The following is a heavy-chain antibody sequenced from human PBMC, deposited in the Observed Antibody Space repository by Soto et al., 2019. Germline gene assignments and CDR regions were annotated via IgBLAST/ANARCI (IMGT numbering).Heavy chain of an antibody. CDR1: GGSFSGYC. J-gene: IGHJ4*02. V-gene: IGHV4-34*01. CDR3: ATHMVRGVMPY. CDR2: INHSGST. Sequence: PSETLSLTCAVYGGSFSGYCWSWSRQPPGKGLEWIGEINHSGSTNYNPSLKSRVTISVDTSKNQFSLKLSSVTAADTAVYYCATHMVRGVMPYWGQGTLVTVSS. D-gene: IGHD3-10*01.